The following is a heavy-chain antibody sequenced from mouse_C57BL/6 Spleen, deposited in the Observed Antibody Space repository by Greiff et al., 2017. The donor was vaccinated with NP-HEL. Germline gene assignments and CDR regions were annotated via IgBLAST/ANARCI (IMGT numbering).Heavy chain of an antibody. CDR1: GYTFTSYW. D-gene: IGHD2-3*01. J-gene: IGHJ4*01. CDR3: ARWEIYDGYSYYAMDY. V-gene: IGHV1-55*01. Sequence: VQLQQPGAELVKPGASVKMSCKASGYTFTSYWITWVKQRPGQGLEWIGDIYPGSGSTNYNEKFKSKATLTVDTSSSTAYMQLSSLTSEDSAVYYCARWEIYDGYSYYAMDYWGQGTSVTVSS. CDR2: IYPGSGST.